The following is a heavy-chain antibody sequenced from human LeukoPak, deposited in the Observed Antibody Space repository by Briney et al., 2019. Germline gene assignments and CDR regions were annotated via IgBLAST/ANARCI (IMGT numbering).Heavy chain of an antibody. CDR3: AKDDSAYSYASFDY. J-gene: IGHJ4*02. CDR2: IGGSGTSA. D-gene: IGHD5-18*01. Sequence: GGSLRLSCAASGFTFSSYAMSWVRQAPGKGLEWVSAIGGSGTSAYYADSLKGRFTISRDNSKNTLYLRVNSLRAEDTAVYYCAKDDSAYSYASFDYWGQGTLVTVSS. V-gene: IGHV3-23*01. CDR1: GFTFSSYA.